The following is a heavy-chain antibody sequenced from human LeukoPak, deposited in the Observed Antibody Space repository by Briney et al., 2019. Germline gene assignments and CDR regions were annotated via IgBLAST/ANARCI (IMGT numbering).Heavy chain of an antibody. CDR3: ARDFCSTSCNLGY. V-gene: IGHV1-69*13. CDR2: IIPIFGTA. Sequence: GASVKVSCKASGYTFTTYYMHWLRQAPGQGLEWMGGIIPIFGTANYAQKFQGRVTITADESTSTAYMELSSLRSEDTTVYYCARDFCSTSCNLGYWGQGTLVTVSS. D-gene: IGHD2-2*01. CDR1: GYTFTTYY. J-gene: IGHJ4*02.